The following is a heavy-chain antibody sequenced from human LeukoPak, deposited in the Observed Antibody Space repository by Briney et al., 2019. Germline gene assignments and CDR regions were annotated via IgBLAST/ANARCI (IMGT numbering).Heavy chain of an antibody. J-gene: IGHJ4*02. CDR3: ARDLWLGQRGLFYFEY. D-gene: IGHD5-12*01. Sequence: QPGGSLRLSCAAFGFSFSRHWMSWVRQAPGKGPEWVANIREDGSEKFYVNSVKGRFTISRDNAKNSLYLQMNSLTVDDTAVYYCARDLWLGQRGLFYFEYWGPGTPVTVAS. CDR2: IREDGSEK. CDR1: GFSFSRHW. V-gene: IGHV3-7*01.